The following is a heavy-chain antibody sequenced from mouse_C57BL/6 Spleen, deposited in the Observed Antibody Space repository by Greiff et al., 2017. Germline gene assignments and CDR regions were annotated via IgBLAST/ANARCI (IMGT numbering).Heavy chain of an antibody. D-gene: IGHD2-4*01. V-gene: IGHV5-4*01. CDR3: ARDDYDGDPFDY. J-gene: IGHJ2*01. CDR1: GFTFSSYA. CDR2: ISDGGSYT. Sequence: EVKLMESGGGLVKPGGSLKLSCAASGFTFSSYAMSWVRQTPEKRLEWVATISDGGSYTYYPDNVKGRFTISRDNAKNNLYLQMSHLKSEDTAMYYCARDDYDGDPFDYWGQGTTLTVSS.